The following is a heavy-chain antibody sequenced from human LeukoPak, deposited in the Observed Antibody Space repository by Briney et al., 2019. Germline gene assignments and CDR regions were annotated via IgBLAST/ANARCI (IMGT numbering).Heavy chain of an antibody. J-gene: IGHJ5*02. Sequence: LRLSCAASGFTFSDYYMSWIRQAPGKGLEWIGSIYYSGSTYYNPSLKSRVTISVDTSKNQFSLKLSSVTAADTAVYYCARHGAGRSIVVIIPGGWFDPWGQGTLVTVSS. V-gene: IGHV4-39*01. CDR2: IYYSGST. CDR3: ARHGAGRSIVVIIPGGWFDP. D-gene: IGHD3-22*01. CDR1: GFTFSDYY.